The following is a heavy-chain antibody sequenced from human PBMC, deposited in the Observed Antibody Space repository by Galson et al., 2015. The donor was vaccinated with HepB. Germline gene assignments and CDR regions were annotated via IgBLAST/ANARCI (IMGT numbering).Heavy chain of an antibody. CDR1: GFIFSHYA. D-gene: IGHD1-14*01. Sequence: SLRLSCAPSGFIFSHYAMNWVRQAPGKGLEWLSYISSASTTIYYADSVKGRFTISRDNVKNSLYLQMNSLRADDTAVYFCARGLGAEPLPGTRREPMYYYYYGMDVWGQGTTVTVSS. V-gene: IGHV3-48*01. J-gene: IGHJ6*02. CDR2: ISSASTTI. CDR3: ARGLGAEPLPGTRREPMYYYYYGMDV.